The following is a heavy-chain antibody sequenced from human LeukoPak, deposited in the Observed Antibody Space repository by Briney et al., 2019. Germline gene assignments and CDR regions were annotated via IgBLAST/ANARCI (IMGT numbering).Heavy chain of an antibody. CDR3: ARLNYYGSGSYYRGSQRAFDY. CDR1: GGSISSSSYS. J-gene: IGHJ4*02. Sequence: SETLSLTCTVSGGSISSSSYSWGWIRQPPGKGLEWIGSIYYSGSTYYNPSLKSRVTISVDTSKNQFSLKLSSVTAADTAVYYCARLNYYGSGSYYRGSQRAFDYWGQGTLVTVSS. CDR2: IYYSGST. D-gene: IGHD3-10*01. V-gene: IGHV4-39*01.